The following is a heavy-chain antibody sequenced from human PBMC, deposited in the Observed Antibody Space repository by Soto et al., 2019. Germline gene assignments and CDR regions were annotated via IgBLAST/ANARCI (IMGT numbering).Heavy chain of an antibody. CDR1: GYTFTSYY. D-gene: IGHD2-2*01. V-gene: IGHV1-46*01. CDR2: INPSGGST. CDR3: VRAAGIVVVPAAPLLSGWFDP. Sequence: ASVKVSCKASGYTFTSYYMHWVRQAPGQGLEWMGIINPSGGSTSYAQKFQGRVTMTRDTSTSTVYMELSSLRPEDTAVYYCVRAAGIVVVPAAPLLSGWFDPWGQGTLVTVSS. J-gene: IGHJ5*02.